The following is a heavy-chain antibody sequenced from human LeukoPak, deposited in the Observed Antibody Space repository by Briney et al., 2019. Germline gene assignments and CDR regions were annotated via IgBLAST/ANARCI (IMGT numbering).Heavy chain of an antibody. J-gene: IGHJ5*02. CDR1: GYTFTGYY. V-gene: IGHV1-2*06. Sequence: GASVKVSCKASGYTFTGYYMHWVRQAPGQGLEWMGRINPNSGGTNYAQKFQGRVTMTRDTSISTAYMELSRLRSDDTAVYYCASDYDILTGYYTFSWFDPWDWGTLVTVSS. D-gene: IGHD3-9*01. CDR3: ASDYDILTGYYTFSWFDP. CDR2: INPNSGGT.